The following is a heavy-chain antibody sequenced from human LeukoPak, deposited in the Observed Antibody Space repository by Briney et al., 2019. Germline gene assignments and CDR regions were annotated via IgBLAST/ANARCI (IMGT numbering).Heavy chain of an antibody. CDR1: GFTFSSYG. D-gene: IGHD6-13*01. V-gene: IGHV3-33*06. CDR3: AKKTPGTYPFDY. Sequence: GRSLRLSCAASGFTFSSYGMHWVRQAPGKGLEWVAVIWYDGSNKYYADSVKGRFTISRDNSKNTLYLQMNSLRAEDTAVYYCAKKTPGTYPFDYWGQGTLVTVSP. J-gene: IGHJ4*02. CDR2: IWYDGSNK.